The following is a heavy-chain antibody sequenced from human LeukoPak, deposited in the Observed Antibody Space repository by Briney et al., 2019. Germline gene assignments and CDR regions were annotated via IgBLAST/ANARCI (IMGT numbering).Heavy chain of an antibody. D-gene: IGHD6-19*01. V-gene: IGHV3-33*01. CDR2: IWYDGSNK. J-gene: IGHJ4*02. CDR1: GFTFSSYC. Sequence: GGSLRLSCAASGFTFSSYCMLWVRQAPGKGLVWVAVIWYDGSNKYYADSVKGRFTISRDNSKNTLYLQMNSLRAEDTAVYYCARGPFDSSGFLDYWGQGTLVTVSS. CDR3: ARGPFDSSGFLDY.